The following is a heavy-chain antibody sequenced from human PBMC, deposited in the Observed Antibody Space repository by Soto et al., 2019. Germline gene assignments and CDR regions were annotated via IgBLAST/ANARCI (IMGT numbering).Heavy chain of an antibody. CDR2: IYYSGST. Sequence: QVQLQESGPGLVKPSQTLSLTCTVSGGSISSGGYYWSWIRQHPGKGLEWIGYIYYSGSTYYNPSLKSRVTISVDTSKNQFSLKLSSVTAADTAVYYCARLLVDTAMVNEVYYYMDVWGTGTTVTVSS. D-gene: IGHD5-18*01. J-gene: IGHJ6*03. V-gene: IGHV4-31*03. CDR1: GGSISSGGYY. CDR3: ARLLVDTAMVNEVYYYMDV.